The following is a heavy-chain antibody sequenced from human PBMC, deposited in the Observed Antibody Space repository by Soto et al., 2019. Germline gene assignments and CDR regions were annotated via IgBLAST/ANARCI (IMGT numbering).Heavy chain of an antibody. D-gene: IGHD3-10*01. CDR3: YGSNWFDP. V-gene: IGHV1-3*01. CDR2: INAGNGNT. Sequence: ASVKVSCKASGYTFTSYAMHWVRQAPGQRLEWMGWINAGNGNTKYSQKFQGRVTITRDTSASTAYMDPVDTATYYCAQTYYYGSNWFDPWGQGTLVTVSS. CDR1: GYTFTSYA. J-gene: IGHJ5*02.